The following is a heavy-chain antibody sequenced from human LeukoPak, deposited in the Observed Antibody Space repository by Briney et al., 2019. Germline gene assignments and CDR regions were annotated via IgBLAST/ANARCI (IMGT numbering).Heavy chain of an antibody. Sequence: GASVKFSCKASGYTFTSYAMHWVRQAPGQRLEWMGWINAGNGNTKYSQKFQGRVTITRDTSASTAYMELSSLRSEDTAVYYCARDSSSWSSYSYYFDYWGQGTLVTVSS. J-gene: IGHJ4*02. D-gene: IGHD6-13*01. CDR1: GYTFTSYA. CDR3: ARDSSSWSSYSYYFDY. CDR2: INAGNGNT. V-gene: IGHV1-3*01.